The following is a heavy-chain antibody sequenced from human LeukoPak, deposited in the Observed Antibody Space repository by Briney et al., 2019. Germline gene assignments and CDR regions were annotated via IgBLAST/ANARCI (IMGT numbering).Heavy chain of an antibody. D-gene: IGHD4-17*01. CDR1: GYTFTSYG. CDR3: ARGTVTSGGYYYYYMDV. V-gene: IGHV1-18*01. CDR2: ISGYNGNT. Sequence: ASMKVSCKASGYTFTSYGITWVRQAPGQGLEWMGWISGYNGNTNYAQKFQGRVTMTTDTSTSTVYMELRSLRSDDTAVYYCARGTVTSGGYYYYYMDVWGKGTTVTISS. J-gene: IGHJ6*03.